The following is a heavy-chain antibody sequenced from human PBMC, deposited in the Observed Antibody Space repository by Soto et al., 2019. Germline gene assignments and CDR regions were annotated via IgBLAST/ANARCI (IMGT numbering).Heavy chain of an antibody. CDR3: AKFFVETGGSSGWPWSFHF. V-gene: IGHV3-23*01. D-gene: IGHD6-25*01. Sequence: SGGGLVQPGGSLRLSCAASGFTFSSYAMSWVRQAPGTGLEWVSAISGTGGTTYYADSVKGRFTISRDNSRNTLHLQMNSLRAEDTAIYYCAKFFVETGGSSGWPWSFHFWGQGTLVTVSS. J-gene: IGHJ4*02. CDR1: GFTFSSYA. CDR2: ISGTGGTT.